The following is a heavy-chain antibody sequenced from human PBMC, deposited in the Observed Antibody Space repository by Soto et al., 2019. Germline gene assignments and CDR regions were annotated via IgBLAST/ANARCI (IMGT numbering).Heavy chain of an antibody. V-gene: IGHV3-74*01. J-gene: IGHJ5*02. Sequence: GGSLRLSCAASGFIFSSYWMHWVRQAPGKGLVWLSRIKSDGSSTTYADSVKGRFTISRDNARNTLYLQMNSLRVDDTAVYYCTRDASRDSSARGWFDPWGPGTLVTVSS. CDR3: TRDASRDSSARGWFDP. CDR1: GFIFSSYW. CDR2: IKSDGSST. D-gene: IGHD6-13*01.